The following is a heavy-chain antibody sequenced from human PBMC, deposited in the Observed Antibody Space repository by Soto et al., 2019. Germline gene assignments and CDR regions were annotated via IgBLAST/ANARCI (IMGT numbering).Heavy chain of an antibody. Sequence: GGSLRLSCAASGFTFSSYGMHWVRQAPGKGLEWVAVIWYDGSNKYYADSVKGRFTISRDNSKNTLYLQMNSLRAEDTAVYYCARFHGSGSYFGYWGQGTLVTVSS. CDR2: IWYDGSNK. CDR1: GFTFSSYG. V-gene: IGHV3-33*01. CDR3: ARFHGSGSYFGY. J-gene: IGHJ4*02. D-gene: IGHD3-10*01.